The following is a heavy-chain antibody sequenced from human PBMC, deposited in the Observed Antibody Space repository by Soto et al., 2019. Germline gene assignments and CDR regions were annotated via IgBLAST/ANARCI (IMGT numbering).Heavy chain of an antibody. D-gene: IGHD3-10*01. J-gene: IGHJ4*02. CDR1: GGSISSYY. Sequence: ETLSLTCTVSGGSISSYYWSWIRQPPGKGLEWIGYIYYSGSTNYNPSLKSRVTISVDTSKNQFSLKLSSVTAADTAVYYCARVRCGELLFRNPIFDYWGQGTLVTVPS. CDR2: IYYSGST. V-gene: IGHV4-59*01. CDR3: ARVRCGELLFRNPIFDY.